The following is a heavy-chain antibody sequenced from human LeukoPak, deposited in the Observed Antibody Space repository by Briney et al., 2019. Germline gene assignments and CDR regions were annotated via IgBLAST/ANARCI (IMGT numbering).Heavy chain of an antibody. CDR1: GFTVSSNY. V-gene: IGHV3-53*01. CDR2: IYSSGNT. CDR3: ARGDGYNSYYFDY. Sequence: RGSLRLSCAASGFTVSSNYMSWVRQAPGKGLEWVSVIYSSGNTYYADSVKGRFTISRDNSKNTLYLQMNSLRAEDTAVYYCARGDGYNSYYFDYWGQGTLVTVPS. J-gene: IGHJ4*02. D-gene: IGHD5-24*01.